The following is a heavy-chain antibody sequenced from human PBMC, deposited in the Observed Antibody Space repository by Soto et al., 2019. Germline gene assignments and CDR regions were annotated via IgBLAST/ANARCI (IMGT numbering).Heavy chain of an antibody. D-gene: IGHD3-22*01. CDR1: GYTFTSYS. CDR2: INTSNENT. CDR3: ARDANSDSTGYYSDH. Sequence: ASLKVSCKASGYTFTSYSINWVRQAPGQGLEWMGWINTSNENTKHAQKFQGRVTMTTDTYTSTAYMEVKSLRSDDTAVYYCARDANSDSTGYYSDHRGR. V-gene: IGHV1-18*01. J-gene: IGHJ2*01.